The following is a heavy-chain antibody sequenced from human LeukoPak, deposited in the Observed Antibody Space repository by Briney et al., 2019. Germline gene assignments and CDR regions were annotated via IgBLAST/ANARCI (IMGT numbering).Heavy chain of an antibody. V-gene: IGHV1-18*01. CDR2: ISAYNGNT. CDR3: ARVVPMVRGVIIWFDP. J-gene: IGHJ5*02. CDR1: GYTFTSYG. D-gene: IGHD3-10*01. Sequence: GASVKVSCKASGYTFTSYGNSWVRQAPGQGLERMGWISAYNGNTNYAQKLQGRVTMTTDTSTSTAYMELRSLRSDDTAVYYCARVVPMVRGVIIWFDPWGQGTMVTVSS.